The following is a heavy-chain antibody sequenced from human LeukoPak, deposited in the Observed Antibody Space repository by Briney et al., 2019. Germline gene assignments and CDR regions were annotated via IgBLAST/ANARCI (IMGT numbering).Heavy chain of an antibody. CDR1: GVSISPYF. CDR2: IYYSGST. J-gene: IGHJ2*01. CDR3: ARDRRTLGYCSGATCYPHWHFDL. V-gene: IGHV4-59*01. D-gene: IGHD2-2*01. Sequence: SETLSLTCTVSGVSISPYFWGWIRQPPGKGLEWIGYIYYSGSTSYNPSLKSRLTLSVDASKNQFSLKLSSVTAADTAVYYCARDRRTLGYCSGATCYPHWHFDLWGRGTLVTVSS.